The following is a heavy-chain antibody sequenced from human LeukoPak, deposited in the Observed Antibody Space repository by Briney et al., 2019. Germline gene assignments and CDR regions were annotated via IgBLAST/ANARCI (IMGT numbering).Heavy chain of an antibody. CDR2: IYYSGST. J-gene: IGHJ3*02. V-gene: IGHV4-39*01. Sequence: SETLSLTCTVSGGSISSGGYYWSWIRQHPGEGLEWIGYIYYSGSTYYNPSLKSRVTISVETSKNQFTLKLSSVTAADTAVYYCARQYYYDSSGYLDAFDIWGQGTMVTVSS. D-gene: IGHD3-22*01. CDR1: GGSISSGGYY. CDR3: ARQYYYDSSGYLDAFDI.